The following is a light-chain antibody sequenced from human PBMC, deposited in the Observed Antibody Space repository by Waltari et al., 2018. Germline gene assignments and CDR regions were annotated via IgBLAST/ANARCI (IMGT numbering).Light chain of an antibody. CDR2: MNK. V-gene: IGLV1-47*01. CDR1: TANIGSNY. J-gene: IGLJ2*01. Sequence: SVLTQPPPVSGTPGQRVTISCSGSTANIGSNYVYWYLQVPGTAPKLLIYMNKQRPSGVPDRFSGSRSGTSASLAISGLRSEDEADYYCAAWDDRLTDVLFGGGTKLTVL. CDR3: AAWDDRLTDVL.